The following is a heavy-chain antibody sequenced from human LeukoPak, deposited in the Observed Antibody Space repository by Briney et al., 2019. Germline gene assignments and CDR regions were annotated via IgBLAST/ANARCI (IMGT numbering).Heavy chain of an antibody. CDR1: GFTFSNYM. V-gene: IGHV3-74*01. Sequence: GGSLRLSCAASGFTFSNYMMHWVRQAPGKRLVWVSRIKSDGITITYADSVKGRFTISRDNAKNTLYLQMNSLRAEDTAVYYCLRDLNWSLDQWGQGTLVTVSS. CDR3: LRDLNWSLDQ. J-gene: IGHJ4*02. CDR2: IKSDGITI. D-gene: IGHD1-20*01.